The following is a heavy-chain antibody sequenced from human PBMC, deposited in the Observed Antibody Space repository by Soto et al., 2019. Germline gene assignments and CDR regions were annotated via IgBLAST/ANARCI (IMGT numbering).Heavy chain of an antibody. CDR3: ARGYSYGWAYYYYYGMDX. CDR2: IYSGGST. D-gene: IGHD5-18*01. Sequence: SLRLSCASSGFTVSSNYMSWVRQAPGKGLEWVSVIYSGGSTYYADSVNVRFTTSRDNSKNTLYLQMNSLRAEDTAVYYCARGYSYGWAYYYYYGMDXWGQGTTVTVS. CDR1: GFTVSSNY. V-gene: IGHV3-53*01. J-gene: IGHJ6*02.